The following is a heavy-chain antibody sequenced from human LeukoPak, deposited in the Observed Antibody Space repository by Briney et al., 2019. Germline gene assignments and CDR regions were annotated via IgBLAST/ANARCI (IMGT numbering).Heavy chain of an antibody. V-gene: IGHV1-69*04. Sequence: ASVKVSCRASGGTFSSYAISWVRQAPGQGLEWMGRIIPILGIANYAQKFQGRVTITADKSTSTACMELSSLRSEDTAVYYCAREPLASSGYYYFDYWGQGALVTVSS. CDR3: AREPLASSGYYYFDY. D-gene: IGHD3-22*01. CDR2: IIPILGIA. J-gene: IGHJ4*02. CDR1: GGTFSSYA.